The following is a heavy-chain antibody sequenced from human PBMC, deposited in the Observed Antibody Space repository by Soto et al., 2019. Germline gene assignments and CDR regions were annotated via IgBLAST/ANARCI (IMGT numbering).Heavy chain of an antibody. D-gene: IGHD3-16*01. Sequence: GGSLRLSCAASGFTFSNYWMSWVRQTPGKGLEWVANIKEDGKEKNYVDSVKGRFTISRDNAKNSLYLQMDSLRVEDTAMYYCARSCDTAYRSADYWGQGTLVTVSS. V-gene: IGHV3-7*05. CDR2: IKEDGKEK. CDR1: GFTFSNYW. CDR3: ARSCDTAYRSADY. J-gene: IGHJ4*02.